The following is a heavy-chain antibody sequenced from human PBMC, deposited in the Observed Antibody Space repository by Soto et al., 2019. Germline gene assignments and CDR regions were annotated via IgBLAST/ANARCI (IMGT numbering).Heavy chain of an antibody. V-gene: IGHV1-8*01. CDR2: MNPNSGNT. D-gene: IGHD3-9*01. CDR1: GYTFTSYD. Sequence: ASVKVSCTASGYTFTSYDINWVRQATGQGLEWMGWMNPNSGNTGYAQEFQGRVTMTRNTSISTAYMEPSSLRSEDTAVYYWARGQYDILTGYYVWGQGTLVTVSS. J-gene: IGHJ4*02. CDR3: ARGQYDILTGYYV.